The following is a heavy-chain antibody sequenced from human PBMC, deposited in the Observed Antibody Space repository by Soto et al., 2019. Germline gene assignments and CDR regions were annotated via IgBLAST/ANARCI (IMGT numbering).Heavy chain of an antibody. Sequence: EVQLVESGGGLIKPGGSLRLSCAASGFGFTGTWMNWVRQAPGRGLEWVGRIKSKTAGGTTDYAAPVNGRFTISRDASEDTVNLQMNSRKIEDTAVYYCAALSAFGGVIVSSYWGQGTLVTVSS. J-gene: IGHJ4*02. V-gene: IGHV3-15*07. CDR2: IKSKTAGGTT. CDR1: GFGFTGTW. CDR3: AALSAFGGVIVSSY. D-gene: IGHD3-16*02.